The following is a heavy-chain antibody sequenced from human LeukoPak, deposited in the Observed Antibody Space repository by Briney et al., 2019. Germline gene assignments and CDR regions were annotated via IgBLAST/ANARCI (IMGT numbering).Heavy chain of an antibody. V-gene: IGHV3-30*04. CDR2: ISYDGSNK. J-gene: IGHJ4*02. CDR3: ARDCRGWYCGYYFDY. Sequence: PGGSLRLSCAASGFTFSSYAMHWVRQAPGKGLEWVAVISYDGSNKYYADSVKGRFTISRDNSKNTLYLQMNSLRVEDTAVYYCARDCRGWYCGYYFDYWGQGTLVTVSS. CDR1: GFTFSSYA. D-gene: IGHD6-19*01.